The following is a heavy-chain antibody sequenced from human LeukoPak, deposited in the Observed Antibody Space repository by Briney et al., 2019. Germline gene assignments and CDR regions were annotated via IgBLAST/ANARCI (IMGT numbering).Heavy chain of an antibody. V-gene: IGHV4-59*08. CDR2: IYDIGST. D-gene: IGHD3-22*01. CDR1: GGSVSSYY. Sequence: SETLSLTCTVSGGSVSSYYWSWIRQPPGKGLEWIGYIYDIGSTKYNPSHKSRVTMSVDTSKNQFSLKLSSVTAADTAVYHCARTYYYDSSGYLNHWFDPWGQGTLVTVSS. CDR3: ARTYYYDSSGYLNHWFDP. J-gene: IGHJ5*02.